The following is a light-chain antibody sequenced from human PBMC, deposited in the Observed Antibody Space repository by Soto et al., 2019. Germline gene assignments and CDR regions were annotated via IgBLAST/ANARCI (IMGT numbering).Light chain of an antibody. CDR2: EAT. Sequence: QSVLTQPPSVSGSPGQSITVSCTGTSSDIGASNFVSWYQHPPGRAPKVIIFEATNRPSGVSNRFSGSKSGITASLTISGLQADDEDEYFCISYKTDDTFLFGTGTKVTVL. CDR1: SSDIGASNF. CDR3: ISYKTDDTFL. V-gene: IGLV2-14*01. J-gene: IGLJ1*01.